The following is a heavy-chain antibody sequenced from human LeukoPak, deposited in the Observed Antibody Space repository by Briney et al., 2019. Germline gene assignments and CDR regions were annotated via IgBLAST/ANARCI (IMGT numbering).Heavy chain of an antibody. J-gene: IGHJ4*02. V-gene: IGHV3-23*01. D-gene: IGHD4-23*01. CDR3: ARHVVTPGELDY. CDR1: GFTFRSYA. Sequence: GGSLRLSCAASGFTFRSYAMSWVRQAPGKGPEWVAAIGGSGGTTYYADSVKGRFTISRDNSKNTLYLQMNSLRAEDTAVYYCARHVVTPGELDYWGQGTLVTVSS. CDR2: IGGSGGTT.